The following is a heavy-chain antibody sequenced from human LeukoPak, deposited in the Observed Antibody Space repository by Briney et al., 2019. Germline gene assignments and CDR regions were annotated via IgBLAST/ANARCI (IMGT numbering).Heavy chain of an antibody. CDR2: INQSGST. CDR3: ARLYSGYDYNDY. J-gene: IGHJ4*02. D-gene: IGHD5-12*01. V-gene: IGHV4-34*01. Sequence: SETLSLTCAVYGGSFSGYYWNWIRQPPGKGLEWIGEINQSGSTNYNPSLKSRVTISFDTSKNQFSLKLSSVTAADTAVYYCARLYSGYDYNDYWGQGTLVTVSS. CDR1: GGSFSGYY.